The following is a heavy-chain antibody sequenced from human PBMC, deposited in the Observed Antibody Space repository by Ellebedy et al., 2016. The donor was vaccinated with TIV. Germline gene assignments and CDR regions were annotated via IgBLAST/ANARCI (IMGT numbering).Heavy chain of an antibody. V-gene: IGHV1-24*01. J-gene: IGHJ4*02. Sequence: ASVKVSCKVSGYTLTELSMHWVRQAPGKGLEWMGGFDPEDGETIYAQKFQGRVTMTEDTSTDTAYMELSRLRSDDTAVYYCARLSYGSGSYYGYFDYWGQGTLVTVSS. CDR1: GYTLTELS. D-gene: IGHD3-10*01. CDR3: ARLSYGSGSYYGYFDY. CDR2: FDPEDGET.